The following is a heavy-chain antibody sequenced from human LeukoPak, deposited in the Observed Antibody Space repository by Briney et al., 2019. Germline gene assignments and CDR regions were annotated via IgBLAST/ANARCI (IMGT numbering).Heavy chain of an antibody. V-gene: IGHV1-2*02. CDR3: ARDGNWNYHPLDP. J-gene: IGHJ5*02. CDR1: GYTFTGHY. D-gene: IGHD1-7*01. CDR2: INPNSGGT. Sequence: ASVKVSCKASGYTFTGHYMHWVRQAPGRGLEWMGWINPNSGGTNYAQKFQGRVTMTRDTSISTAYMELSRLTSDDTAVYYCARDGNWNYHPLDPWGQGTLVTVSS.